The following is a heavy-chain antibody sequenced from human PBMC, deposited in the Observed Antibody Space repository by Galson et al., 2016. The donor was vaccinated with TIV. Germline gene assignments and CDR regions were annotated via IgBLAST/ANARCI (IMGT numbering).Heavy chain of an antibody. CDR3: ARDGPWSGDPIYGGTRPDF. CDR2: IWYDGNAK. Sequence: SLRLSCATSGFTFSNYGMYWVRQAPGKGLEWVALIWYDGNAKFYADSVKGRFTISRDTSRDTLYLQMNSLSAEDTALYYCARDGPWSGDPIYGGTRPDFWGRGTLVTVSS. J-gene: IGHJ4*02. D-gene: IGHD3-10*01. V-gene: IGHV3-33*07. CDR1: GFTFSNYG.